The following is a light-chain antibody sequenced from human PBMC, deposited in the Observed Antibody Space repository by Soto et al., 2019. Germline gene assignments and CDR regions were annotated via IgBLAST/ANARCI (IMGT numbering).Light chain of an antibody. CDR3: HQYDSWT. J-gene: IGKJ1*01. V-gene: IGKV3-20*01. CDR1: QSVRSN. CDR2: GAS. Sequence: EIVLTQSPATLSVSPGERATLSCRASQSVRSNLAWYQQKPGQGPRLLIYGASSRATGIPDRFSGSGSGTDFTLTISRLEPEDFAVYYCHQYDSWTFGQGTKVDIK.